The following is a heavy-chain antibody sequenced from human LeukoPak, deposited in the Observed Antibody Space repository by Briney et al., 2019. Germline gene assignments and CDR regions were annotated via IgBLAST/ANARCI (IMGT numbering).Heavy chain of an antibody. V-gene: IGHV3-33*01. D-gene: IGHD3-10*01. CDR1: GFTFSSYG. J-gene: IGHJ6*02. Sequence: GGSLRLSCAASGFTFSSYGMHWVRQAPGKGLEWVAVIWYNGSNKYYADSVKGRFTISRDNSKNTLYLQMNSLRAEDTAVYYCARGHNYYGSGSYLAKNYYYYGMDVWGQGTTVTVSS. CDR3: ARGHNYYGSGSYLAKNYYYYGMDV. CDR2: IWYNGSNK.